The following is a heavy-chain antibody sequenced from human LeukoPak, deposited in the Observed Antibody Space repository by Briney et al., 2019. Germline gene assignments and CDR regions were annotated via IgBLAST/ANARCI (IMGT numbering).Heavy chain of an antibody. D-gene: IGHD1-26*01. J-gene: IGHJ4*02. CDR2: IIPILGIA. CDR3: ARGRWELLHNPFDY. V-gene: IGHV1-69*04. Sequence: GASVKVSCKASGYTFTSYGISWVRQAPGQGLEWMGRIIPILGIANYAQKFQGRVTITADKSTSTAYMELSSLRSEDTAVYYCARGRWELLHNPFDYWGQGTLVTVSS. CDR1: GYTFTSYG.